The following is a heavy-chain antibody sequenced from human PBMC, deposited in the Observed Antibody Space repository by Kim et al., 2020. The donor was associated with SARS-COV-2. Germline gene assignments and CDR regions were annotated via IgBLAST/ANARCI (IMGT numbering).Heavy chain of an antibody. CDR3: ARGTLRLGELSSLHFDY. CDR2: INPNSGGT. V-gene: IGHV1-2*02. D-gene: IGHD3-16*02. Sequence: ASVKVSCKASGYTFTGYYMHWVRQAPGQGLEWMGWINPNSGGTNYAQKFQGRVTMTRDTSISTAYMELSRLRSDDTAVYYCARGTLRLGELSSLHFDYWGQGTLVTVSS. J-gene: IGHJ4*02. CDR1: GYTFTGYY.